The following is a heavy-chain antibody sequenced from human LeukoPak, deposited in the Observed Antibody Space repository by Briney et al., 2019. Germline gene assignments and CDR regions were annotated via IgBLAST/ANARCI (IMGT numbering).Heavy chain of an antibody. V-gene: IGHV3-48*02. D-gene: IGHD3-10*01. J-gene: IGHJ4*02. CDR1: GFIFSTYK. Sequence: GGSLRLSCTASGFIFSTYKMTWVRQAPGKGLEWVSDISDSGSTTNYADSVKGRFTISRDNAKNSLSLQMSSLRDDDTAVYYCARSITMIRGATLPIDYWGLGSLVTVSS. CDR3: ARSITMIRGATLPIDY. CDR2: ISDSGSTT.